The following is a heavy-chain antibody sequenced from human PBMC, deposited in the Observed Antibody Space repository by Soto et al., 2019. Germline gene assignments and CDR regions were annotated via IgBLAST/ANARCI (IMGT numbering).Heavy chain of an antibody. CDR1: GFTFSTYA. CDR3: ARDRVNYYGSGSGGYFDL. D-gene: IGHD3-10*01. CDR2: ISYDGSNK. V-gene: IGHV3-30-3*01. Sequence: QVQLVESGGGVVQPGRSLRLSCAASGFTFSTYAIHWVRQAPGKGLEWVAVISYDGSNKYYADSVKGRFTISRDNSKNTXXLQMNSLRAEDTAVYYCARDRVNYYGSGSGGYFDLWGRGTLVTVSS. J-gene: IGHJ2*01.